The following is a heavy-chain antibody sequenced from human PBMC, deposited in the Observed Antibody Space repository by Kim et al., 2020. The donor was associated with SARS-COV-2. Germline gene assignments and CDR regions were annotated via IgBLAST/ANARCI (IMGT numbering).Heavy chain of an antibody. CDR1: GYSFTSYW. CDR2: IYPGDSDT. D-gene: IGHD6-13*01. CDR3: ARLAAAGTKLEHYYYGMDV. Sequence: GESLKISCKGSGYSFTSYWIGWVRQMPGKGLEWMGIIYPGDSDTRYSPSFQGQVTISADKSISTAYLQWSSLKASDTAMYYCARLAAAGTKLEHYYYGMDVWGQGTTVTVSS. J-gene: IGHJ6*02. V-gene: IGHV5-51*01.